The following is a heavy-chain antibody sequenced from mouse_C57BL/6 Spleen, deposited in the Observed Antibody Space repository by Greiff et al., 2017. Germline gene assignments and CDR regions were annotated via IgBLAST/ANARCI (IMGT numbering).Heavy chain of an antibody. J-gene: IGHJ1*03. CDR2: IYPGSGST. CDR3: ARHYYGSSYVDWYFDV. D-gene: IGHD1-1*01. CDR1: GYTFTSYW. Sequence: VQLQQPGAELVKPGASVKMSCKASGYTFTSYWITWVKQRPGQGLEWIGDIYPGSGSTNYNEKFKSKDTLTVDTSSSTAYMQLSSLTSEDSAVXYCARHYYGSSYVDWYFDVWGTGTTVTVSS. V-gene: IGHV1-55*01.